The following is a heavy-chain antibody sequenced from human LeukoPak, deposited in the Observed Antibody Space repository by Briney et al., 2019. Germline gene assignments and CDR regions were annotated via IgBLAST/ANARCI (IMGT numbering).Heavy chain of an antibody. J-gene: IGHJ3*02. CDR3: ARGSHTFDI. CDR1: GFTFSSYA. CDR2: ISGSGGST. Sequence: PGGSLRLSCAASGFTFSSYAMSWVRQAPGKGLEWVSAISGSGGSTYYADSVKGRFTISRDNAKNSLYLQMNSLRVEDTAVFYCARGSHTFDIWGQGTTVTVSS. V-gene: IGHV3-23*01.